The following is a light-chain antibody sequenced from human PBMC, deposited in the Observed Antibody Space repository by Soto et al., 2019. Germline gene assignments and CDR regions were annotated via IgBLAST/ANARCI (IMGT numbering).Light chain of an antibody. Sequence: QSVLTQPPSASGTPGQRVTISCSGGSSNIGTNHVYWYQHLPGTAPKLLIYRHTLRPSGVPDRFSASKSGTSASLAISGLRSDDEADYYCSSYTSSSTYVFGTGTKLTVL. CDR1: SSNIGTNH. J-gene: IGLJ1*01. CDR3: SSYTSSSTYV. V-gene: IGLV1-47*01. CDR2: RHT.